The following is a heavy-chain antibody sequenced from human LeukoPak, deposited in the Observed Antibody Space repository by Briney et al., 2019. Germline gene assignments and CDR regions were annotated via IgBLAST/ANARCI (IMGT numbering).Heavy chain of an antibody. Sequence: PSETLSLTCTVSGGSISSGDYYWSWIRQPPGKGLEWIGYIYYSGSTYYNPSLKSRVTISVDTSKNQFSLKLSSVTAADTAVYYWARSEEEYYESSGSFDYWGQGTLVTVSS. CDR1: GGSISSGDYY. V-gene: IGHV4-30-4*08. D-gene: IGHD3-22*01. CDR3: ARSEEEYYESSGSFDY. CDR2: IYYSGST. J-gene: IGHJ4*02.